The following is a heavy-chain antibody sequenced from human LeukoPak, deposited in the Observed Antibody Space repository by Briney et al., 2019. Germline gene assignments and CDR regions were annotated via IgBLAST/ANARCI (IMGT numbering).Heavy chain of an antibody. CDR1: GGSFSGYY. J-gene: IGHJ4*02. CDR2: INHSGST. D-gene: IGHD6-19*01. Sequence: PSETLSLTCAVYGGSFSGYYWSWIRQPPGKGLGWIGEINHSGSTNYNPSLKSRVTISVDTSKNQFSLELSSVTAADTAVYYCATHSSGLDYWGQGTLVTVSS. CDR3: ATHSSGLDY. V-gene: IGHV4-34*01.